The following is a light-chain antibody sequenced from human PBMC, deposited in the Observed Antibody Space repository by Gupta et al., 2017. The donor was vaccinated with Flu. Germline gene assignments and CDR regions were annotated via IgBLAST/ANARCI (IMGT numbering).Light chain of an antibody. CDR1: QEIDDE. Sequence: TQSAAFREATPGDKVNSDSKGSQEIDDETNWYQQRTGEAARLIIQEATTLVPGSSPRFSGSGYGTKCTLKIKNIESEDAAYYYCLQHGAFGQGTKVEIK. CDR3: LQHGA. V-gene: IGKV5-2*01. J-gene: IGKJ1*01. CDR2: EAT.